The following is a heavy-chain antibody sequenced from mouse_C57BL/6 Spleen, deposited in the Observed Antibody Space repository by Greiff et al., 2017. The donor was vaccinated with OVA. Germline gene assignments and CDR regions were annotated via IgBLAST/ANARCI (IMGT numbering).Heavy chain of an antibody. CDR3: ARHDYDKNAMDY. CDR1: GFTFSSYG. Sequence: EVQLVESGGDLVKPGGSLKLSCAASGFTFSSYGMSWVRQTPDKRLEWVATISSGGSYTYYPDSVKGRFTISRDNAKNTLYLQMSSLKSEDTAMYYCARHDYDKNAMDYWGQGTSVTVSS. V-gene: IGHV5-6*01. CDR2: ISSGGSYT. J-gene: IGHJ4*01. D-gene: IGHD2-4*01.